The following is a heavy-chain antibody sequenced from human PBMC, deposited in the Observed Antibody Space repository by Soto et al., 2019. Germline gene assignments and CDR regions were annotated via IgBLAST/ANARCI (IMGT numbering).Heavy chain of an antibody. Sequence: QVQLVQSGAEVKKPGTSVKVYCKTSGYTFTAFYIHWVRQAPGQGLEWLGWINPNAGDSKSPQRFLGSVTLTRETSTNTAYLELPGLTSADAAVYFCARSAFGVTQRIGRAFDVWCPGTIVVVS. V-gene: IGHV1-2*04. CDR1: GYTFTAFY. CDR2: INPNAGDS. J-gene: IGHJ3*01. D-gene: IGHD3-3*01. CDR3: ARSAFGVTQRIGRAFDV.